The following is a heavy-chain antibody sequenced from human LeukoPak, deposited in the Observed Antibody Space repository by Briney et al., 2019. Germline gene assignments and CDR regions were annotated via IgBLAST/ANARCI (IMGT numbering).Heavy chain of an antibody. D-gene: IGHD3-3*01. V-gene: IGHV3-11*04. CDR3: ARMSVGFYDFWSGFYWFDP. CDR1: GFTFSDYY. CDR2: ISSSGSTI. J-gene: IGHJ5*02. Sequence: GGSLRLSCAASGFTFSDYYMSWIRQAPGKGLEWVSYISSSGSTIYYADSVKGRFTISRDNAKNSLYLQMNSLRAEDTAVYYCARMSVGFYDFWSGFYWFDPWGQGTLVTVSS.